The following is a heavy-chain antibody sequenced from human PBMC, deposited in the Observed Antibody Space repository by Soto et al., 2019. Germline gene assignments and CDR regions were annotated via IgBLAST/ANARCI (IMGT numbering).Heavy chain of an antibody. V-gene: IGHV1-8*01. D-gene: IGHD3-3*01. CDR2: MNPNSGNT. Sequence: ASVKVSCTASGYTFTSYEINWVRQATGQGLEWMGWMNPNSGNTGYAQKFQGRVTMTRNTSISTAYMELSSLRSEDTAVYYCARGKGDFDYYYMDVWGKGTTVTVSS. J-gene: IGHJ6*03. CDR3: ARGKGDFDYYYMDV. CDR1: GYTFTSYE.